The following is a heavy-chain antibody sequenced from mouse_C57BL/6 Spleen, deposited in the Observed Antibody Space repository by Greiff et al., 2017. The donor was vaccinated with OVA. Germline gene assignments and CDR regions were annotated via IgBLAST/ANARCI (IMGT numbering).Heavy chain of an antibody. CDR2: INPGSGGT. D-gene: IGHD5-5*01. Sequence: VQLQQSGAELVRPGTSVKVSCKASGYAFTNYLIEWVKQRPGQGLEWIGVINPGSGGTNYNEKFKGKATLTADKSSSAAYMQLSSLTSEDSAVYFCATGKVYLYAMYYWGQGTSVTVSS. CDR3: ATGKVYLYAMYY. J-gene: IGHJ4*01. CDR1: GYAFTNYL. V-gene: IGHV1-54*01.